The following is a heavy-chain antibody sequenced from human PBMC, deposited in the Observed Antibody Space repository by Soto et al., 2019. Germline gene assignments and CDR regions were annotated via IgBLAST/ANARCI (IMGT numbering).Heavy chain of an antibody. Sequence: QVHLVESGGGVVLPGRSLRLSCAVSGVTFSHYGMHWVRQAPGKGLEWVAVVSYDGSVQYYADSVKGRFTISRDNPKNTLYLQMNGLRADDTAVYYCAKEGDTGESTLSYHYDFWGQGTLVTVSS. V-gene: IGHV3-30*18. D-gene: IGHD5-18*01. CDR1: GVTFSHYG. CDR2: VSYDGSVQ. CDR3: AKEGDTGESTLSYHYDF. J-gene: IGHJ4*02.